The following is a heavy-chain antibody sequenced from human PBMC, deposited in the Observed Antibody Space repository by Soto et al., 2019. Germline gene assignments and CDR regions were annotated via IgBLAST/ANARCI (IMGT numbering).Heavy chain of an antibody. Sequence: GGSLRLSCAASGFTFSSYGMHWVRQAPGKGLEWVAVIWYDGSNKYYADSVKGRFTISRDNSKNTLYLQMNSLRAEDTAVYYCARDRFRYGSGSYPYYFDYWGQGTLVTVSS. V-gene: IGHV3-33*01. CDR3: ARDRFRYGSGSYPYYFDY. J-gene: IGHJ4*02. CDR1: GFTFSSYG. D-gene: IGHD3-10*01. CDR2: IWYDGSNK.